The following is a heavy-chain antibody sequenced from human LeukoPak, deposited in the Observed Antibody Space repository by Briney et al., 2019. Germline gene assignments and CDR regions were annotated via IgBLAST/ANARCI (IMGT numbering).Heavy chain of an antibody. J-gene: IGHJ5*02. CDR2: ISYDGSNK. V-gene: IGHV3-30-3*01. Sequence: GGSLRLSCAASGFTFSSYAMHWVRQAPGKGLEWVAVISYDGSNKYYADSVKGRFTISRDNSKNTLYLQMNSLRAEDTAVYYCARDRIEYSSASPWFDPWGQGTLVTVSS. CDR1: GFTFSSYA. CDR3: ARDRIEYSSASPWFDP. D-gene: IGHD6-6*01.